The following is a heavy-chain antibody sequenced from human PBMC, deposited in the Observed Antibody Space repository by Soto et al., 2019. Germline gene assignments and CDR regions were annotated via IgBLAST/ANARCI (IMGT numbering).Heavy chain of an antibody. V-gene: IGHV1-69*01. CDR3: ASRLSGYSSSWYEGPFDY. CDR2: IIPIFGTA. Sequence: QVQLVQSGAEVKKPGSSVKVSCKASGGTFSSYAISWVRQAPGQGLEWIGGIIPIFGTANYAQKFQGRVTITADESTSTAYMELSSLRSEDTAVYYCASRLSGYSSSWYEGPFDYWGQGTLVTVSS. D-gene: IGHD6-13*01. CDR1: GGTFSSYA. J-gene: IGHJ4*02.